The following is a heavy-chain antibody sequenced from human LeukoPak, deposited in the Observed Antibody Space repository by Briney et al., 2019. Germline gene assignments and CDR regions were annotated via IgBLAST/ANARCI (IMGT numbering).Heavy chain of an antibody. CDR2: ISSSGSTI. D-gene: IGHD6-19*01. CDR1: GFTFSDYY. Sequence: PGGSLRLSCAASGFTFSDYYMSWIRQAPGKGLEWVSYISSSGSTIYYADSVKGRFTISRDNAKNSLYLQMNSLRAEDTAVYYCARDVRQWLLHLHYFDYWGQGTLVTVSS. J-gene: IGHJ4*02. CDR3: ARDVRQWLLHLHYFDY. V-gene: IGHV3-11*04.